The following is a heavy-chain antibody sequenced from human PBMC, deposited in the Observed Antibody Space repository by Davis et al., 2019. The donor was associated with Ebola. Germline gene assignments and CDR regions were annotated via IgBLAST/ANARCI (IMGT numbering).Heavy chain of an antibody. J-gene: IGHJ4*02. CDR1: GGSVNSNKW. CDR2: IFYSGKT. Sequence: PSETLSLTCAVSGGSVNSNKWWTWVRQPPGKGLEWIGEIFYSGKTTYIPSLKSRVAISMDKSKNQFSLRLTSVTAADTAMCYCTSRPIRSVSGGLDSWGQGTLVIVSS. V-gene: IGHV4-4*02. CDR3: TSRPIRSVSGGLDS. D-gene: IGHD3-16*01.